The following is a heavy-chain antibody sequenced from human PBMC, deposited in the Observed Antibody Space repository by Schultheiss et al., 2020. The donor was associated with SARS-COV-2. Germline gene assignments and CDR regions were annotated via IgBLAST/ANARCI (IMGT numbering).Heavy chain of an antibody. CDR1: GGSFSGYY. D-gene: IGHD1-26*01. J-gene: IGHJ4*02. CDR2: IYYSGST. CDR3: ARAPSTGSYYPYYFDY. Sequence: SETLSLTCAVYGGSFSGYYWSWIRQPPGKGLEWIGYIYYSGSTNYNPSLKSRVTISVDTSKNQFSLKLSSVTAADTAVYYCARAPSTGSYYPYYFDYWGQGTLVTVSS. V-gene: IGHV4-34*01.